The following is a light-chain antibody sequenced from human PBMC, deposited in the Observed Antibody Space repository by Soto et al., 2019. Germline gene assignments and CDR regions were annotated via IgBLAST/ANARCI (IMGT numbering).Light chain of an antibody. CDR2: EGS. V-gene: IGLV2-23*01. Sequence: QSALTQPASVSGSPGQSITISCTGTSSDVGNYNLVSWYQQHPGRAPRLMIFEGSKRPSGISNRFSGSKSGNTASLTISGLQAEDEADYYCCSYATTNTGVFGGGTKVTVL. J-gene: IGLJ3*02. CDR3: CSYATTNTGV. CDR1: SSDVGNYNL.